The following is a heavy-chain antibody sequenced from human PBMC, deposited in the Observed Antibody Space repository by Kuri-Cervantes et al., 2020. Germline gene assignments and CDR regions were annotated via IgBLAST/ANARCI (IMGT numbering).Heavy chain of an antibody. V-gene: IGHV3-53*01. CDR1: GFTVSSNY. D-gene: IGHD6-13*01. CDR3: ARGSYSSSWYVITNYYYGMDV. J-gene: IGHJ6*02. CDR2: IYSGGST. Sequence: GESLKISCAASGFTVSSNYMSWVRQAPGKGLEWVSVIYSGGSTYYADSVKGRFTISRDNSKNTLYLQMNSLRAEDTAVYYCARGSYSSSWYVITNYYYGMDVWGQGTTITVSS.